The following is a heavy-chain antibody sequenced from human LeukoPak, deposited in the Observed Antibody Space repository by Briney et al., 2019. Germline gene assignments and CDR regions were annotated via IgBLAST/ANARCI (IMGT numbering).Heavy chain of an antibody. D-gene: IGHD3-10*01. CDR2: IYYSGST. V-gene: IGHV4-39*07. CDR3: ARDDNYGSGSSFDY. Sequence: SETLSLTCTVSGGSISSVNYYWGWIRQPPGKGLEWIGSIYYSGSTNYNPSLKSRVTMSVDTSKNQFSLKLSSVTAADTAVYYCARDDNYGSGSSFDYWGQGTLVTVSS. CDR1: GGSISSVNYY. J-gene: IGHJ4*02.